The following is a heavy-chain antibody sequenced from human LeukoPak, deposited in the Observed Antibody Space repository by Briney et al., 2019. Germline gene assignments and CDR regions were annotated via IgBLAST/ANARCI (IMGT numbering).Heavy chain of an antibody. Sequence: TSQTLSLTCTVSGGSISSGDYYWSWIRQPPGKGLEWIGYIYYSGSTYYDPSLKSRVTISVDTSKKQFSLKLSSVTAADTAVYYRARGSYYYVSDWGQGTLVTVSS. D-gene: IGHD3-22*01. J-gene: IGHJ4*02. CDR3: ARGSYYYVSD. V-gene: IGHV4-30-4*08. CDR1: GGSISSGDYY. CDR2: IYYSGST.